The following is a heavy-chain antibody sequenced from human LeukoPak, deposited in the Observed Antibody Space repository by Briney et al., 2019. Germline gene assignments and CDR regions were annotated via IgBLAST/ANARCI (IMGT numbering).Heavy chain of an antibody. CDR2: INTNTGNP. V-gene: IGHV7-4-1*02. J-gene: IGHJ4*02. Sequence: GASVKVSCKASGYTFTSYAMNWVRQAPGQGLGWMGWINTNTGNPTYAQGFTGRFVFSLDTSVSTAYLQISSLKAEDTAVYYCARGGLRDFGPEYFDYWGQGTLVTVSS. CDR3: ARGGLRDFGPEYFDY. D-gene: IGHD3-9*01. CDR1: GYTFTSYA.